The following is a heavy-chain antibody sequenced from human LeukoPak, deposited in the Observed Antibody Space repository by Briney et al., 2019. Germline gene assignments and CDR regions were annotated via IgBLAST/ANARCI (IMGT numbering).Heavy chain of an antibody. CDR3: ARPSWYSSSSGGSYWFDP. V-gene: IGHV4-59*05. CDR2: IYYSGST. J-gene: IGHJ5*02. CDR1: GGSISSYY. Sequence: PSETLSLTCTVSGGSISSYYWSWIRQPPGKGLEWIGSIYYSGSTYYNPSLKSRVTISVDTSKNQFSLKLSSVTAADTAVYYCARPSWYSSSSGGSYWFDPWGQGTLVTVSS. D-gene: IGHD6-6*01.